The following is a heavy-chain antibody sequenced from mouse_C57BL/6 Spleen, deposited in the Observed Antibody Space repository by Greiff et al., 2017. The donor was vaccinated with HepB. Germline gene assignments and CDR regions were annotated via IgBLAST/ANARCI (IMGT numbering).Heavy chain of an antibody. D-gene: IGHD1-1*01. Sequence: QVQLQQSGAELEKPGASVKISCKASGYAFSSYWMNWVKQRPGKGLEWIGQIYPGDGDTNYNGKFKGKATLTADKSSSTAYMQLSSLTSEDSAVYVCARWGYGSSPYAMDYWGQGTSVTVSS. CDR1: GYAFSSYW. CDR3: ARWGYGSSPYAMDY. CDR2: IYPGDGDT. V-gene: IGHV1-80*01. J-gene: IGHJ4*01.